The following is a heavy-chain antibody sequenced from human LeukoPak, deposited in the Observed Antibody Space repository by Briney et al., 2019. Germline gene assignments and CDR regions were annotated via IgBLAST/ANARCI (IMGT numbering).Heavy chain of an antibody. D-gene: IGHD4-17*01. CDR1: GGSFSSHY. V-gene: IGHV4-59*11. CDR2: ISYIGST. CDR3: ARDPPTVTKGLDI. J-gene: IGHJ3*02. Sequence: PSESLSLTCTVSGGSFSSHYWSWIRQPPGKGLEWIGYISYIGSTNYNPSLKSRVTISVDTSKNQFSLKLSSVTAADTAVYYCARDPPTVTKGLDIWGQGTMVTVSS.